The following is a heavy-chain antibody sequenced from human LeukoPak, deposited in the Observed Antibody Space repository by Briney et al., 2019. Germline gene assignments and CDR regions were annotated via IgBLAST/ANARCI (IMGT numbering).Heavy chain of an antibody. CDR2: ISGSGGST. D-gene: IGHD1-26*01. J-gene: IGHJ4*02. CDR1: GFTFSDYY. CDR3: AKGATGSAGDY. Sequence: GGSLRLSCAASGFTFSDYYMSWIRQAPGKGLEWVSAISGSGGSTYYADSVKGRFTISRDNSKNTLYLQMNSLRAEDTAIYYCAKGATGSAGDYWGQGTLVTVSS. V-gene: IGHV3-23*01.